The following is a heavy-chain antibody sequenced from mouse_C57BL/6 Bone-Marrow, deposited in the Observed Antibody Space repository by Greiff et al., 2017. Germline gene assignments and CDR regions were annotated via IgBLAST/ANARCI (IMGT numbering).Heavy chain of an antibody. CDR2: INPSNGGT. J-gene: IGHJ1*03. D-gene: IGHD1-1*01. Sequence: VQLQQPGTELVKPGASVKLSCKASGYTFTSYWMHWVKQRPGQGLEWIGNINPSNGGTNYNEKFKSKATLTVDKSSSTAYMQLSSLTSEDSAVYYCARDGYYVGWDFDDWGTGTTVTVSS. CDR3: ARDGYYVGWDFDD. V-gene: IGHV1-53*01. CDR1: GYTFTSYW.